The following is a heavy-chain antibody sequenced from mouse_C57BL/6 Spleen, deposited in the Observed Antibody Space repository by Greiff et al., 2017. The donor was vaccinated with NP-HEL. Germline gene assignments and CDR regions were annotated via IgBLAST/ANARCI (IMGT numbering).Heavy chain of an antibody. D-gene: IGHD2-2*01. Sequence: LVESGAELVKPGSSVKLSCKDSYFAFMASAMHWVKQRPGHGLEWIGSFTMYSDATEYSENFKGKATLTANTSSSTAYMELSSLTSEDSAVYYCARSRDYGYDGFAYWGQGTLVTVSA. J-gene: IGHJ3*01. V-gene: IGHV1-49*01. CDR3: ARSRDYGYDGFAY. CDR1: YFAFMASA. CDR2: FTMYSDAT.